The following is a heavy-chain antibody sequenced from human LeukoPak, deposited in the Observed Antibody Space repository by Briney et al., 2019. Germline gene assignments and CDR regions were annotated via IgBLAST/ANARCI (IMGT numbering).Heavy chain of an antibody. V-gene: IGHV3-23*01. CDR2: LTGSGGNT. CDR1: GFTFSSYA. CDR3: VKFRGIQHYNYHMDV. Sequence: PGGSLRLSCAASGFTFSSYAMSLVRQAPGKGLEWVSGLTGSGGNTYYADSVKGRFTISRDNSKNTLSLQMNSLRAEDAAVYYCVKFRGIQHYNYHMDVWGKGTTVTVSS. J-gene: IGHJ6*03. D-gene: IGHD3-10*01.